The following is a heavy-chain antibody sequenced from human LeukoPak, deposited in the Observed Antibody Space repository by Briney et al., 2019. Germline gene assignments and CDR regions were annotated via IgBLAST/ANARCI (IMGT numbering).Heavy chain of an antibody. J-gene: IGHJ6*02. Sequence: GASVKVSCKASGYTFTSYGISWVRQAPGQGLEWMGWISAYNGNTNYAQKLQGRVTMTTDTSKSTAYMELRSLRSDDTAVYYCARGSMVATKDPYYYYGMDVWGQGTTVTVSS. CDR1: GYTFTSYG. CDR3: ARGSMVATKDPYYYYGMDV. D-gene: IGHD5-12*01. CDR2: ISAYNGNT. V-gene: IGHV1-18*01.